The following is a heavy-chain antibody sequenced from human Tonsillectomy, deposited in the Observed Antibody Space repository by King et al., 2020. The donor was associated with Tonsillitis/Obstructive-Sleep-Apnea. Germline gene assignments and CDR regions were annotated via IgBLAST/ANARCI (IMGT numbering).Heavy chain of an antibody. V-gene: IGHV1-18*01. CDR2: ISPYNGNT. Sequence: VQLVESGAEVKKPGASVKVSCTSSGYTFTSYGINWLRQAPGQGLEWMGWISPYNGNTDYVQKFQGRVTMTTDTSTSTAYMELRSLRSDDTAVYYCARDPLYYYMDVWGKGTTVTVSS. J-gene: IGHJ6*03. CDR1: GYTFTSYG. CDR3: ARDPLYYYMDV.